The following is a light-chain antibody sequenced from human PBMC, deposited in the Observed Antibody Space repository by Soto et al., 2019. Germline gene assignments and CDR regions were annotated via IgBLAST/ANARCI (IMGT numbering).Light chain of an antibody. CDR3: SSYAGSNNFV. CDR1: RSDVGYYDY. Sequence: QSALTQPPSASGFPGQSVTISCTGTRSDVGYYDYVFWYQQHPGKAPNLVIYEVTKRPSGVPDRVPASKSGNTASLTVSGLRAEDEADYYYSSYAGSNNFVFGSGTKVTAL. J-gene: IGLJ1*01. CDR2: EVT. V-gene: IGLV2-8*01.